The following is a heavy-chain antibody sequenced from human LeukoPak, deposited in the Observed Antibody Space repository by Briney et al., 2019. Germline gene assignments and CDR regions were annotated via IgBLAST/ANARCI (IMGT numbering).Heavy chain of an antibody. D-gene: IGHD2-15*01. V-gene: IGHV1-46*01. CDR3: ARVGAALYDYFEY. J-gene: IGHJ4*02. CDR2: INPSSGST. Sequence: ASVKVSCKASGYTFTRYYMHWVRQAPGEGLEWMGIINPSSGSTTYAQKFQGRVTMTRDTSTTTVYVELSSLRSEDTAVYYCARVGAALYDYFEYWGQGTLVTVSS. CDR1: GYTFTRYY.